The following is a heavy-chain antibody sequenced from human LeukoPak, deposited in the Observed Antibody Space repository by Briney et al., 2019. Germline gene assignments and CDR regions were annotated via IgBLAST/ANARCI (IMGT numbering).Heavy chain of an antibody. CDR2: ISGSGGST. CDR3: AKDGLATMASSSSWFFDY. CDR1: GFTFSSYA. V-gene: IGHV3-23*01. Sequence: GGSLRLSCAASGFTFSSYAMSWVRQAPGKGLEWVSAISGSGGSTYYADSVKGRFTISRDNSKNTLYLQMNGLRAEDTAVYYCAKDGLATMASSSSWFFDYWGQGTLVTVSS. D-gene: IGHD6-13*01. J-gene: IGHJ4*02.